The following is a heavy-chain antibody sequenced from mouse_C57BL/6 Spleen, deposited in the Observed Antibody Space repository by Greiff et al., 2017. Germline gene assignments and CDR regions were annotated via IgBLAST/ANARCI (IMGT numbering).Heavy chain of an antibody. CDR1: GYTFTSYW. D-gene: IGHD1-1*01. V-gene: IGHV1-59*01. Sequence: QVQLQQPGAELVRPGTSVKLSCKASGYTFTSYWMHWVKQRPGQGLEWIGVIDPSDSYTNYNQKFKGKATLTVDTSSSTAYMQLSSLTSEDSAVYYCASGGSSYAAYWGQGTLVTVSA. J-gene: IGHJ3*01. CDR2: IDPSDSYT. CDR3: ASGGSSYAAY.